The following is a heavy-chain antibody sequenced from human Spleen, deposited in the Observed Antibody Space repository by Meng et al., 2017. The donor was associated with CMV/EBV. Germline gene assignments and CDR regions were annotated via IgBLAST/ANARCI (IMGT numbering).Heavy chain of an antibody. D-gene: IGHD3-3*01. CDR3: ARGGGYDFWSGYYAGRGYYYGMDV. J-gene: IGHJ6*02. CDR2: ISYDGSNK. V-gene: IGHV3-30*04. Sequence: GESLKISCAASGFTFSSYAMHWVRQAPGKGLEWVAVISYDGSNKYYADSVKGRFTISRDNSKNTLYLQMNSLRAEDTAVYYCARGGGYDFWSGYYAGRGYYYGMDVWGQGTTVTVSS. CDR1: GFTFSSYA.